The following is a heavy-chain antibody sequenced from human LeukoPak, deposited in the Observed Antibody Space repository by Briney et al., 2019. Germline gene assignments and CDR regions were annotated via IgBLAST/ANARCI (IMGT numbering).Heavy chain of an antibody. J-gene: IGHJ4*02. D-gene: IGHD3-22*01. CDR3: AAVWYYYDSSGYLED. CDR2: ISAYNGNT. V-gene: IGHV1-18*01. CDR1: GYTFTSYG. Sequence: ASVKVSCKASGYTFTSYGISWVRQAPGQGLEWMGWISAYNGNTNYAQKLQGRVTMTTDTSTSTAYMELRSLRSDDTAVYYCAAVWYYYDSSGYLEDWGQGTLVTVSS.